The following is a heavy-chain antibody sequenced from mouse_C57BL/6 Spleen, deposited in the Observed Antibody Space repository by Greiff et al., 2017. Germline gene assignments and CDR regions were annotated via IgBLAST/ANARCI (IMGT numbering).Heavy chain of an antibody. J-gene: IGHJ4*01. D-gene: IGHD1-1*01. V-gene: IGHV5-17*01. CDR3: ARLTTVVDDAMDY. Sequence: EVQLVESGGGLVKPGGSLKLSCAASGFTFSDYGMHWVRQAPEKGLEWVAYISSGSSTIYYADTVKGRFTISRDNAKNTLFLQMTSLRSEDTALYYCARLTTVVDDAMDYWGQGTSVTVSS. CDR2: ISSGSSTI. CDR1: GFTFSDYG.